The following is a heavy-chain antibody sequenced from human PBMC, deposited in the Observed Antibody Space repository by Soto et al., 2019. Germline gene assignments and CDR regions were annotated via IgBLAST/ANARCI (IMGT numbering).Heavy chain of an antibody. Sequence: GGSLRLSCTASGFTFGDYAMSWFRQAPGKGLEWVGFIRSKAYGGTTEYAASVKGGFTISRDDSKSIAYLQMNSLKTEDTAVYYCTRDVVWSGYPTYYYYMDVWGKGTTVTVSS. CDR1: GFTFGDYA. D-gene: IGHD3-3*01. CDR2: IRSKAYGGTT. CDR3: TRDVVWSGYPTYYYYMDV. V-gene: IGHV3-49*03. J-gene: IGHJ6*03.